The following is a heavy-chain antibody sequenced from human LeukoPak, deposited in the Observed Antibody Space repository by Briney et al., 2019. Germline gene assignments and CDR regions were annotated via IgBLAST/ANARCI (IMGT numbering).Heavy chain of an antibody. V-gene: IGHV4-61*02. CDR3: ARAAYGGEYGVNWFDP. CDR2: IYTSAST. J-gene: IGHJ5*02. Sequence: PSQTLSLTCASSGGFTSSCSYYWRWIPQPAGKGLELIERIYTSASTNYNPSLQIPITLSVSTTNNHFPLKLSSVTAPAPPSYSCARAAYGGEYGVNWFDPSGQGTLVTVSS. CDR1: GGFTSSCSYY. D-gene: IGHD4-17*01.